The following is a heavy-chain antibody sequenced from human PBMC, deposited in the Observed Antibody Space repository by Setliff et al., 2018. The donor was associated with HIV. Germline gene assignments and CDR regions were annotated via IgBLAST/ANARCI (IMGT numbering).Heavy chain of an antibody. J-gene: IGHJ4*02. D-gene: IGHD3-22*01. CDR2: IKTDGSEK. CDR1: GFPFTNYW. CDR3: AGSRGYFVQAG. V-gene: IGHV3-7*01. Sequence: GGSLRLSCAASGFPFTNYWMNWVRQAPGKGLEWVANIKTDGSEKYYVDSVRGRFTISRDNAKNSLYLQMNSLRAEDTAVYYCAGSRGYFVQAGWGQGTQVTVSS.